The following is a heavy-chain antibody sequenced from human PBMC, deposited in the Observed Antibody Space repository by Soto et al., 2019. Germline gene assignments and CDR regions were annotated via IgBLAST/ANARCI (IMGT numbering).Heavy chain of an antibody. D-gene: IGHD6-13*01. V-gene: IGHV5-51*01. CDR3: ARSIVAAGSPGYYYYGMDV. Sequence: PGESLKISCKASGYNFTNHWIAWVRQMPGRGLEWMGIIYRADSDSTYSPSFQGQVTISADKSISTAYLQWSSLKASDTAMYYCARSIVAAGSPGYYYYGMDVWGQGTTVTVSS. CDR2: IYRADSDS. CDR1: GYNFTNHW. J-gene: IGHJ6*01.